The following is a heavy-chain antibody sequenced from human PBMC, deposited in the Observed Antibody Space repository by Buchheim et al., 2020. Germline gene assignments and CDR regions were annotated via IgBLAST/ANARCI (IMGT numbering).Heavy chain of an antibody. V-gene: IGHV4-34*01. CDR2: INHTGST. CDR3: ATGRRISGAVSPFDH. J-gene: IGHJ4*02. CDR1: GGSFSDYY. Sequence: QVHLQQWGAGLLKPSEPLSLTCAVYGGSFSDYYWTLIRQPPGKGLEWIGEINHTGSTKYNPSLKSRVTISVDTSKNQFSLNLRSVTAADTALYYCATGRRISGAVSPFDHWGQGT. D-gene: IGHD3-3*01.